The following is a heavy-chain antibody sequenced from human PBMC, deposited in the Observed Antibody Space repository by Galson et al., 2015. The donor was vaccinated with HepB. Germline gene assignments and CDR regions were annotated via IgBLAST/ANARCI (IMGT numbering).Heavy chain of an antibody. CDR1: GFTFTSSA. V-gene: IGHV1-3*01. D-gene: IGHD6-6*01. J-gene: IGHJ4*02. CDR3: ARGKWTAHELAYYMDY. CDR2: VNAGNGNT. Sequence: SVKVSCKASGFTFTSSAMQWVRQAPGQRLEWMGWVNAGNGNTKYSQRFQGRVTITRDTSASTSYMDLSSLRSEDTAVYYCARGKWTAHELAYYMDYWGQGTLVTVSS.